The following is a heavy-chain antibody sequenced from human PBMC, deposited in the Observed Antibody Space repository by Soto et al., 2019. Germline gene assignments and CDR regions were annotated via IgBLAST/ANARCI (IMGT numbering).Heavy chain of an antibody. CDR2: IYWNDDK. Sequence: ASGPTLVNPTQTLTLTCTFSGFSLSTSGVGVGWIRQPPGKALEWLALIYWNDDKRYSPSLKSRLTITKDTSKNQVVLTMTNMDPVDTATYYCAHSPIGIVVVSKVFDYWGQGTLVTVSS. CDR1: GFSLSTSGVG. D-gene: IGHD3-22*01. V-gene: IGHV2-5*01. J-gene: IGHJ4*02. CDR3: AHSPIGIVVVSKVFDY.